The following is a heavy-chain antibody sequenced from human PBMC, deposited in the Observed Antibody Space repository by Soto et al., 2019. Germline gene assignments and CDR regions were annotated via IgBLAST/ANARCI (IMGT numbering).Heavy chain of an antibody. D-gene: IGHD3-3*01. Sequence: SVKVSWKAFGYTFTTYDINWVRQAPVQGLEWLGWMDPNSGSIGYAQNFQGRITMTRNISRNTAHMELSSLQSEDTAVYYCARERKFDFWRKGLDVWGQGTTVTVSS. V-gene: IGHV1-8*01. CDR1: GYTFTTYD. CDR3: ARERKFDFWRKGLDV. J-gene: IGHJ6*02. CDR2: MDPNSGSI.